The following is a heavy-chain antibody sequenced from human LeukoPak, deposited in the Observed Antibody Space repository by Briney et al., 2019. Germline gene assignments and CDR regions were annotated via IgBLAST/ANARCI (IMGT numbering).Heavy chain of an antibody. Sequence: GGSLRLSCAASGFTFSSYAMSWVRQAPGKGLEWVSAISGSGGSTYYADSVKGRFTISRDNSKNTLYLQMNSLRAEDTAVYYCAKDLPGYCSSTSCQGIALDIWGQGTMVTVSS. CDR2: ISGSGGST. CDR1: GFTFSSYA. CDR3: AKDLPGYCSSTSCQGIALDI. D-gene: IGHD2-2*01. V-gene: IGHV3-23*01. J-gene: IGHJ3*02.